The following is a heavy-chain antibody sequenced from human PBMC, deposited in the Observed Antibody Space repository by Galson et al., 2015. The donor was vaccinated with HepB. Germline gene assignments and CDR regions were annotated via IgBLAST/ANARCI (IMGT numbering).Heavy chain of an antibody. CDR3: ASDFESGGGSGYYYLGDY. CDR1: GFTFSSYA. D-gene: IGHD3-22*01. V-gene: IGHV3-30*04. J-gene: IGHJ4*02. Sequence: SLRLSCAASGFTFSSYAMHWVRQAPGKGLEWVAVISYDGSNKYYADSVKGRFTISRDNSKNTLYLQMNSLRAEDTAVYYCASDFESGGGSGYYYLGDYWGQGTLVTVSS. CDR2: ISYDGSNK.